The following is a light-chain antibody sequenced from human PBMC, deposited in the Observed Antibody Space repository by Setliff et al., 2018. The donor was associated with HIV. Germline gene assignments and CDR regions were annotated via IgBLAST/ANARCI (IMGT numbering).Light chain of an antibody. CDR2: GVN. J-gene: IGLJ3*02. Sequence: ALAQPASVSGSPGQSITISCTGTSTDIGGYNFVSWYQQHPGKAPKVMIYGVNNRPSGVSYRFSGFKSGNTASLTISGLQAEDEAHYFCSSYTSSSTWVFGGGTKVTVL. V-gene: IGLV2-14*01. CDR3: SSYTSSSTWV. CDR1: STDIGGYNF.